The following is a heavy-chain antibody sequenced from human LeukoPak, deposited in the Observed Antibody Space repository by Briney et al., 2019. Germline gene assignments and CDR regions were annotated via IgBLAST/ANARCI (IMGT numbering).Heavy chain of an antibody. D-gene: IGHD6-19*01. CDR3: AKGSLAVAGSDFDY. CDR2: ISWNSGSI. V-gene: IGHV3-9*01. Sequence: GGSLRLSCAASGFTFDDYAMHWVRQAPGKGLEWVSGISWNSGSIGYADSVKGRFTISRDNAENSLYLQMNSLRAEDTALYYCAKGSLAVAGSDFDYWGQGTLVTVSS. J-gene: IGHJ4*02. CDR1: GFTFDDYA.